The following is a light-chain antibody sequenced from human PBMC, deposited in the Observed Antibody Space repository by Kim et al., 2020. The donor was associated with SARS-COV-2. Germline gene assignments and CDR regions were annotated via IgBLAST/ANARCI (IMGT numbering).Light chain of an antibody. V-gene: IGKV1-5*03. Sequence: TSVGDRATITCRASQSISSWLAWYQQKPGKAPKLMIYKASSLESGVPSRFSGSGSGTEFTLTISSLQPDDFATYYCQQYNSYPYTFGGGTKVDIK. CDR2: KAS. J-gene: IGKJ4*01. CDR3: QQYNSYPYT. CDR1: QSISSW.